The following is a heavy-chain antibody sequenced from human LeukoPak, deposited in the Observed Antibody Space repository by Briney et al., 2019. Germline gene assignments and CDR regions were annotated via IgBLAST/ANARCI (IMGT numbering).Heavy chain of an antibody. D-gene: IGHD4-17*01. V-gene: IGHV4-39*07. CDR3: ARGPTDYFDY. J-gene: IGHJ4*02. CDR1: GGSISSSSYY. Sequence: PSETLSLTCTVSGGSISSSSYYWGWIRQPPGKGLEWIGSIYHSGSTYYNPSLKSRVTISVDTSKNQFSLKLSSVTAADTAVYYCARGPTDYFDYWGQGTLVTVSS. CDR2: IYHSGST.